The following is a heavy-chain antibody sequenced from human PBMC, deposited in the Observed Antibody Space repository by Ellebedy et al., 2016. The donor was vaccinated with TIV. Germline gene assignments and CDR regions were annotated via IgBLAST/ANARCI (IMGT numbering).Heavy chain of an antibody. V-gene: IGHV3-23*01. J-gene: IGHJ6*02. CDR3: AKTSFGYAPNYCVKDV. D-gene: IGHD3-16*01. CDR1: GFTFSSFA. Sequence: GESLKISCAASGFTFSSFAMMWVRQAPGKGLEWVSAIGGSGSSTFYADSAKGRITISRDNSKNTVYLQINSLRAEDTATYYCAKTSFGYAPNYCVKDVWGQGTTVTVSS. CDR2: IGGSGSST.